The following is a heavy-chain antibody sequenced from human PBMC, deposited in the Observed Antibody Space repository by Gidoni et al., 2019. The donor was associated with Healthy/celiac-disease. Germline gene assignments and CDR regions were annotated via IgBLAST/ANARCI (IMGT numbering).Heavy chain of an antibody. Sequence: QVQLVESGGGVVQPGRSLRLSCAASGFTFSSYAMPWVRQAPGKGLEWVAVISYDGSNKYYADSVKGRFTISRDNSKNTLYLQMNSLRAEDTAVYYCASLLSGYSSSWDEPGVYYYYYGMDVWGQGTTVTVSS. CDR3: ASLLSGYSSSWDEPGVYYYYYGMDV. CDR1: GFTFSSYA. J-gene: IGHJ6*02. D-gene: IGHD6-13*01. CDR2: ISYDGSNK. V-gene: IGHV3-30-3*01.